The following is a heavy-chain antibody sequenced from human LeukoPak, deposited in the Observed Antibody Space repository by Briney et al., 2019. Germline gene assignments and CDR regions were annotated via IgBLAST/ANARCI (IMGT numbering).Heavy chain of an antibody. CDR3: AREGARGGRPFDP. J-gene: IGHJ5*02. D-gene: IGHD2-15*01. CDR2: INHSGST. Sequence: SETLSLTCAVHGGSFSGYYWSWIRQPPGKGLEWIGEINHSGSTNYNPSLKSRVTISVDTPKNQFSLKLSSVTAADTAVYYCAREGARGGRPFDPWGQGTLVTVPS. V-gene: IGHV4-34*01. CDR1: GGSFSGYY.